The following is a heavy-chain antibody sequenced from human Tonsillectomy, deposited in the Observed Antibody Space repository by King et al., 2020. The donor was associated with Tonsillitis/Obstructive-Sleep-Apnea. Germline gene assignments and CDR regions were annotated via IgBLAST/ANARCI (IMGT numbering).Heavy chain of an antibody. Sequence: TLKESGPTLVKPTQTLTLTCTFSGFSLSTSGVGVGWIRQPPGKALEWLALIYWDDDKRYSPSLNNRLTITKDTSKNQVVLTMTNMDPVDTATYYCAHRSLRDFWSGYSFDYWGQGTLVTVSS. CDR2: IYWDDDK. J-gene: IGHJ4*02. CDR3: AHRSLRDFWSGYSFDY. V-gene: IGHV2-5*02. D-gene: IGHD3-3*01. CDR1: GFSLSTSGVG.